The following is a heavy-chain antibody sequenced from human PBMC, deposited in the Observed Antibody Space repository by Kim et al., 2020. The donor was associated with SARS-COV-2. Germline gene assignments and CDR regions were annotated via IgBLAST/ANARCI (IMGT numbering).Heavy chain of an antibody. D-gene: IGHD6-19*01. J-gene: IGHJ4*02. CDR3: TKKDSGWYAFDN. V-gene: IGHV4-28*01. Sequence: YYNPSLKSRVTMSVDTSKKQFSLKLTSVTAVDTAVYYCTKKDSGWYAFDNWGQGTLVTVSS.